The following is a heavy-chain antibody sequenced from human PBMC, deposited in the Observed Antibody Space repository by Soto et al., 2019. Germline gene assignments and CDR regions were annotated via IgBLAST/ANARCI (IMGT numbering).Heavy chain of an antibody. D-gene: IGHD1-1*01. J-gene: IGHJ4*02. CDR3: ARISVNVPF. CDR2: IDPKSGDT. Sequence: QLVQSGAEVKKPGASVKVSCKTSGPTFIPYYIHWVRQAPGQGLEWMGWIDPKSGDTTYEQKLLGSVTMTSDTYINTAYMYLNTLTSDYTALYYSARISVNVPFWGQGTLITVSS. CDR1: GPTFIPYY. V-gene: IGHV1-2*02.